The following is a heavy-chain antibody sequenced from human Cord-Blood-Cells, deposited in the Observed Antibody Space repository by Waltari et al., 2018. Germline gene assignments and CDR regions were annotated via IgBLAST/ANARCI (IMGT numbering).Heavy chain of an antibody. J-gene: IGHJ4*02. CDR1: GFTFSDYY. CDR2: ISSSGSTI. Sequence: LSCAASGFTFSDYYMSWIRQAPGKGLEWVSYISSSGSTIYYADSVKGRFTISRDNAKNSLYLQMNSLRAEDTAVYYCARDYYGSGSYYYFDYWGQGTLVTVSS. V-gene: IGHV3-11*01. CDR3: ARDYYGSGSYYYFDY. D-gene: IGHD3-10*01.